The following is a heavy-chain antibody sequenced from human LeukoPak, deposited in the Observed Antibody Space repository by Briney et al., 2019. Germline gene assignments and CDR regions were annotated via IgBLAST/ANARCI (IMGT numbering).Heavy chain of an antibody. J-gene: IGHJ4*02. CDR1: GFTFSSYW. V-gene: IGHV4-39*07. CDR3: ARDSYSRTHDY. D-gene: IGHD6-13*01. CDR2: IYYSGST. Sequence: GSLRLSCAASGFTFSSYWMSWVRQPPGKGLEWIGSIYYSGSTYYNPSLKSRVTISVDTSKNQFSLKLSSVTAADTAVYYCARDSYSRTHDYWGQGTLVTVSS.